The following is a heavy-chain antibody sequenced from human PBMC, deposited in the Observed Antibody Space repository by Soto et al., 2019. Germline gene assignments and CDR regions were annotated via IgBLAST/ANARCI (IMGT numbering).Heavy chain of an antibody. V-gene: IGHV4-4*07. CDR3: ARGSITMVRGVIDWFDP. J-gene: IGHJ5*02. D-gene: IGHD3-10*01. Sequence: PSETLSLTCTVSGGSTSSYYWSWIRQPAGKGLEWVGRIYTSGSTNYNPSLKSRVTMSVDTSKNQFSLKLSSVTAADTAVYYCARGSITMVRGVIDWFDPWGQGTLVTVSS. CDR1: GGSTSSYY. CDR2: IYTSGST.